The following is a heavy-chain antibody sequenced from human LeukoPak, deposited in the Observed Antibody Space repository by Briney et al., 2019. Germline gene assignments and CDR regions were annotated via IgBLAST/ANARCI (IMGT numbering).Heavy chain of an antibody. D-gene: IGHD3-10*01. CDR2: IYTDGRT. CDR1: GFAVSSNY. V-gene: IGHV3-53*01. J-gene: IGHJ4*02. CDR3: ARGVTFGSGTYYEYY. Sequence: PGGSLKLSCAASGFAVSSNYMSWVRQAPGKALEWVSLIYTDGRTYHADSVKGRFTISRDNSNNTLYLQMNSLRAEDMAVYYCARGVTFGSGTYYEYYWGQGTLVTVSS.